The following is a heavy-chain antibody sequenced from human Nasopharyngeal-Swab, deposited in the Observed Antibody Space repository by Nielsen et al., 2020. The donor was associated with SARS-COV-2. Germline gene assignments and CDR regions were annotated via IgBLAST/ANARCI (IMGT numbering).Heavy chain of an antibody. D-gene: IGHD5-12*01. CDR3: AKDRDSGDDSDDYYHYYGMDV. Sequence: GESLKISCSASGFIFKNYALNWVRQAPGRGLEWFSAISGADDSTKYADSVKGRFTISRDNSKNTLDLQMNSLRAEDTAMYYCAKDRDSGDDSDDYYHYYGMDVWGQGTTVTVSS. J-gene: IGHJ6*02. CDR1: GFIFKNYA. CDR2: ISGADDST. V-gene: IGHV3-23*01.